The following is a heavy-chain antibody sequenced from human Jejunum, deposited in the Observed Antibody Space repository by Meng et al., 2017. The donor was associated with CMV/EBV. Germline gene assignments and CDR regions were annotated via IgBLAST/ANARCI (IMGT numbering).Heavy chain of an antibody. D-gene: IGHD6-19*01. J-gene: IGHJ4*02. CDR2: IKPDGSEK. V-gene: IGHV3-7*02. CDR3: VRGTSAWYGVDY. CDR1: GFTFSNYW. Sequence: EGELVGCGGGLVQPGGSLRLPCAGSGFTFSNYWMGWVRQPPGKGLEWVANIKPDGSEKYYADSMKGRFTISRDNAKNTLYLQMNNLRADDTGVYYCVRGTSAWYGVDYWGQGTLVTVSS.